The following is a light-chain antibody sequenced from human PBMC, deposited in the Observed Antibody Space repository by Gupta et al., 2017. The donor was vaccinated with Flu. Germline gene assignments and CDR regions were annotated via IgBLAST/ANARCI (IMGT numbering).Light chain of an antibody. CDR3: QHYLNYSGT. CDR2: KAS. V-gene: IGKV1-5*03. CDR1: QNIGTS. J-gene: IGKJ1*01. Sequence: DIQMTQSPSTLSAYVGDRVTITCRASQNIGTSLAWYQQKPGKAPKLLILKASLLPRGVPSGFSGSGSGTDFTLTINSLQPDDLATYYCQHYLNYSGTFGQGTKVDVK.